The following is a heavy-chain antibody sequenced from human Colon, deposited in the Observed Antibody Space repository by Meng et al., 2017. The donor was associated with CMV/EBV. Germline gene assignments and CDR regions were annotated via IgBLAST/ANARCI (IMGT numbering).Heavy chain of an antibody. CDR3: TRGPFRY. V-gene: IGHV1-8*02. Sequence: GGSLRLSCVASGFTFATYDINWVRQAPGQGLEWMGWMNPKSGKTGYAQRFQGRVAMTSNISVNTAYMELSNLRSEDTAVFYCTRGPFRYWGQGTLVTVSS. CDR2: MNPKSGKT. J-gene: IGHJ4*02. CDR1: GFTFATYD. D-gene: IGHD3-3*02.